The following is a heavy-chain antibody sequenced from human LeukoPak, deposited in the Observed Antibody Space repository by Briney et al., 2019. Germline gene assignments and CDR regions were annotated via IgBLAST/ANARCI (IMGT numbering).Heavy chain of an antibody. V-gene: IGHV1-69*04. CDR2: IIPILGIA. J-gene: IGHJ6*02. CDR3: GGDYVKRYYHYGMDV. D-gene: IGHD3-16*01. CDR1: GGTFSSYA. Sequence: GASVKVSCKASGGTFSSYAISWVRQAPGQGLEWMGRIIPILGIANYAQKFQGRVTITADKSTSTAYMELSSLRSEDTAVYYCGGDYVKRYYHYGMDVRGQGTTVTVSS.